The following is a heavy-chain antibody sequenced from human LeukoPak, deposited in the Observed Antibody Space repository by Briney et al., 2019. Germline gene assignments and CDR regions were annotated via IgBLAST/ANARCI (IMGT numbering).Heavy chain of an antibody. Sequence: PGGSLRLSCAASGFIFRGAWMSWIRQPPGKGLEWIGEINHSGSTNYNPSLKSRVTISVDTSKNQFSLKLSSVTAADTAVYYCARGFRYTSGRAFDYWGQGTLVTVSS. CDR3: ARGFRYTSGRAFDY. J-gene: IGHJ4*02. CDR2: INHSGST. V-gene: IGHV4-34*01. D-gene: IGHD3-10*01. CDR1: GFIFRGAW.